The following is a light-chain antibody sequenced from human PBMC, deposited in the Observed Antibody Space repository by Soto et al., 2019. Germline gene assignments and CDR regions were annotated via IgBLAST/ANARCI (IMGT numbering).Light chain of an antibody. CDR3: NSYVGSNNYV. CDR1: SSDVGRYNY. V-gene: IGLV2-8*01. J-gene: IGLJ1*01. Sequence: QSALTQPPSASGSPGQSVTISWIGTSSDVGRYNYVSWYQHHPGKAPKLIIYEVTKRPSGVPDRFSGSKSGNTASLTVSGLQADDEADYYCNSYVGSNNYVFGTGTKVTVL. CDR2: EVT.